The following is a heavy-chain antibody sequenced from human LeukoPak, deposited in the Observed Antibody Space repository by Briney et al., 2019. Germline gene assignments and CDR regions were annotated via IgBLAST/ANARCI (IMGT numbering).Heavy chain of an antibody. CDR1: GGSISSYY. Sequence: SETLSLTCTVSGGSISSYYWSWIRQPPGKGLEWIGYIYYSGSTNYNPSLKSRVTISVDTSKNQFSLKLSSVTAADTAVYYCARAKKTYYYDSSGYFDYWGQGTPVTVSS. D-gene: IGHD3-22*01. J-gene: IGHJ4*02. V-gene: IGHV4-59*01. CDR2: IYYSGST. CDR3: ARAKKTYYYDSSGYFDY.